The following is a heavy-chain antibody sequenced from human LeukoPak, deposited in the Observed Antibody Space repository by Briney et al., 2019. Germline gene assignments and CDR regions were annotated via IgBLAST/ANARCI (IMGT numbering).Heavy chain of an antibody. V-gene: IGHV3-7*04. CDR3: TRVGYIDEGIDY. CDR2: IKQDGSKR. J-gene: IGHJ4*02. D-gene: IGHD5-24*01. CDR1: GFTFSSYA. Sequence: GGSLRLSCAASGFTFSSYAMHWVRQAPGKGLEWVANIKQDGSKRSYVDSVKGRFTISRDNAKNSLYLQMNSLRAEDTAIYYCTRVGYIDEGIDYWGQGTLVTVSS.